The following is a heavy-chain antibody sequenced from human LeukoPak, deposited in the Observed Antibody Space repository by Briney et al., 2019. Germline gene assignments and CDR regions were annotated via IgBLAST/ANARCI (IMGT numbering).Heavy chain of an antibody. V-gene: IGHV3-7*01. CDR3: ARDRIKSGSYYFDY. CDR2: IKQDGSEK. D-gene: IGHD1-26*01. J-gene: IGHJ4*02. Sequence: GGSLRLSCAASGFTFSSYWMSWVRQAPGKGLEWVANIKQDGSEKYYVDSVKGRFTISRDNAKNSMYLQMNSLRAEDTAVYYCARDRIKSGSYYFDYWGQGTLVTVSS. CDR1: GFTFSSYW.